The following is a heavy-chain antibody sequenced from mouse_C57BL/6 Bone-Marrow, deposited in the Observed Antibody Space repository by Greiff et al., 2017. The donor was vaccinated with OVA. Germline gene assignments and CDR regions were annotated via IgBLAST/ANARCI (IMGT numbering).Heavy chain of an antibody. J-gene: IGHJ2*01. D-gene: IGHD3-3*01. V-gene: IGHV1-42*01. CDR1: GYSFTGYY. CDR3: ARLGDPHFDY. CDR2: INPSTGGT. Sequence: EVQLVESGPELVKPGASVKISCKASGYSFTGYYMNWVKQSPEKSLEWIGEINPSTGGTTYNQKFKAKATLTVDKSSSTAYMQLKSLTSEDSAVYYCARLGDPHFDYWGQGTTLTVSS.